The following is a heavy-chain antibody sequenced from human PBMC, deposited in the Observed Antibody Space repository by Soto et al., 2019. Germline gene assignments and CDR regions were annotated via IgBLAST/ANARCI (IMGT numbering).Heavy chain of an antibody. CDR1: GASISSYY. CDR2: FYYSVDT. V-gene: IGHV4-59*08. CDR3: ARLSATVALDY. Sequence: SETLSLTCTVSGASISSYYWIWMRQPPGKGLEWIGYFYYSVDTNYNPSLKSRVTISVDTSRNQFSLKLSSVTAADTALYYCARLSATVALDYWGQGTLVTVSS. D-gene: IGHD4-17*01. J-gene: IGHJ4*02.